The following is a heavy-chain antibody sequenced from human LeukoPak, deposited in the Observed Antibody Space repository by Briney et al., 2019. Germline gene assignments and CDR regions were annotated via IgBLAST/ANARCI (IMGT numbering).Heavy chain of an antibody. CDR1: GGSFSGYY. V-gene: IGHV4-34*01. D-gene: IGHD6-13*01. CDR3: ARAPAAGEMAFDY. Sequence: SETLSLTCAVYGGSFSGYYWSWTRQPPGKGLEWIGEINHSGSTNYNPSLKSRVTISVDTSKNQFSLKLSSVTAADTAVYYCARAPAAGEMAFDYWGQGTLVTVSS. CDR2: INHSGST. J-gene: IGHJ4*02.